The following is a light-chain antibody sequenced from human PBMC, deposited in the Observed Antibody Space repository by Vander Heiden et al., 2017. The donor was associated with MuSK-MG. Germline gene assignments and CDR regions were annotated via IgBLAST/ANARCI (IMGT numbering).Light chain of an antibody. CDR3: QQFHNWPPT. V-gene: IGKV3-15*01. Sequence: AMTQSPATLSVSPGERATLSCRASQSVSSNLAWYQQKPGQAPRLLSYGASTRAAGIPVRVSASGSGTEFTLTISSLQSEDFAVYYCQQFHNWPPTFGGGTKVEIK. CDR2: GAS. CDR1: QSVSSN. J-gene: IGKJ4*01.